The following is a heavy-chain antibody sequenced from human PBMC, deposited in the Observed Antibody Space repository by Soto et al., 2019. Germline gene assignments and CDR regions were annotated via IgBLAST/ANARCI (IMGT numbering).Heavy chain of an antibody. V-gene: IGHV3-30*02. D-gene: IGHD3-10*01. Sequence: GGSLRLSCAASGFSFSSYGMHWVRQAPGKGLEWVAVIWYDGSNKYYADSVKGRFTISRDNSKNTLYLQMNSLRAEDTAVYYCAKDLSYGSGSWANYWGQGTLVTVSS. CDR1: GFSFSSYG. J-gene: IGHJ4*02. CDR2: IWYDGSNK. CDR3: AKDLSYGSGSWANY.